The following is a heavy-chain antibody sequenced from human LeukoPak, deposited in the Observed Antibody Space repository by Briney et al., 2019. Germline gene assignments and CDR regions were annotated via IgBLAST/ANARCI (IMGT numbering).Heavy chain of an antibody. D-gene: IGHD6-13*01. V-gene: IGHV3-13*01. CDR1: AFTFSSYD. J-gene: IGHJ4*02. Sequence: GGSLRLSCAASAFTFSSYDMHWVRQVTGNSLEWVSGIGIAGDTYHVDSVKGRFTISRENAKNSLYLQMNSLRAGDTAVYYCARASRAAAGDFDYWGQGTLVTVSS. CDR3: ARASRAAAGDFDY. CDR2: IGIAGDT.